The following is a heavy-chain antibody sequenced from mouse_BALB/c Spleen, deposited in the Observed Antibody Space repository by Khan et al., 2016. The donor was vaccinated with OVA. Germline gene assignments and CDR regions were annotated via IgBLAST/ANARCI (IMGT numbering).Heavy chain of an antibody. CDR2: INPRSG. CDR3: ARRTTAYALDY. CDR1: GYTFTSHT. D-gene: IGHD2-14*01. V-gene: IGHV1-4*01. Sequence: QVQLQQSGAELARPGASVKMSCKASGYTFTSHTMHWIKQRPGQGLEWIGYINPRSGYNQKLNDKATLTADISSSTAYMQLSSLTSEDSAVYYCARRTTAYALDYWGQGTSVTVAS. J-gene: IGHJ4*01.